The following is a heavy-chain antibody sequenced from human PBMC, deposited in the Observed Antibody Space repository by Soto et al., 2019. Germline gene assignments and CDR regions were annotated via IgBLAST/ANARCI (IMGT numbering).Heavy chain of an antibody. Sequence: SETLSLTCTVSGGSISSSSYFWGWIRQPPGKGLEWTGSIYYSGSTYYNPSLKSRVTVSVDTSKNQFSLKLSSVTAADTAVYYCARDYGDYREDYYGMDVWGQGTTVTVSS. CDR1: GGSISSSSYF. CDR2: IYYSGST. J-gene: IGHJ6*02. CDR3: ARDYGDYREDYYGMDV. V-gene: IGHV4-39*02. D-gene: IGHD4-17*01.